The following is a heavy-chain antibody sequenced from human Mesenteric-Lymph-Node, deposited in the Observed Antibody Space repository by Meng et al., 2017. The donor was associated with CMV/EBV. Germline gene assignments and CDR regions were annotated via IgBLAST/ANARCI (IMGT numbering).Heavy chain of an antibody. D-gene: IGHD2-2*01. Sequence: FTSYGISWVRQAPGKGVEWMGWISAYNGNTNYAQKLQGRVTMTTDTSTSTAYMELRSLRSDDTAVYYCARGGYCSSTSCLRVGSIDYWGQGTLVTVSS. CDR2: ISAYNGNT. J-gene: IGHJ4*02. CDR3: ARGGYCSSTSCLRVGSIDY. V-gene: IGHV1-18*01. CDR1: FTSYG.